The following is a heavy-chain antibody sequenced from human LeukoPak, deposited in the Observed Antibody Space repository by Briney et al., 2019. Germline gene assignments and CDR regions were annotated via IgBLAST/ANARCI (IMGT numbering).Heavy chain of an antibody. Sequence: SETLSLTCTVSGGSISSYYWSWIRQPTGKGLEWIGRIYTSGSTNYNPSLKSRVTMSVDTSKNQFSLKLSSVTAADTAVYYCARDRPSPGATTAYNYYYYGMDVWGQGTTVTVSS. CDR3: ARDRPSPGATTAYNYYYYGMDV. CDR2: IYTSGST. D-gene: IGHD4-11*01. J-gene: IGHJ6*02. CDR1: GGSISSYY. V-gene: IGHV4-4*07.